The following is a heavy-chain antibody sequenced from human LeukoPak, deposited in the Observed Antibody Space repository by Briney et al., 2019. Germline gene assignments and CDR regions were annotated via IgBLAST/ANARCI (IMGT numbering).Heavy chain of an antibody. CDR1: GGSISYYY. CDR3: ARVGTYYYETSASYIPDWSFDV. Sequence: SETLSLTCIVSGGSISYYYWSWIRQPPGKGLEWIGYIPYSGTTNCHPPLKSRVTISVDTSKNQFSLKLSSVTAADTALYYCARVGTYYYETSASYIPDWSFDVWGRGTLVTVSS. CDR2: IPYSGTT. V-gene: IGHV4-59*01. J-gene: IGHJ2*01. D-gene: IGHD3-22*01.